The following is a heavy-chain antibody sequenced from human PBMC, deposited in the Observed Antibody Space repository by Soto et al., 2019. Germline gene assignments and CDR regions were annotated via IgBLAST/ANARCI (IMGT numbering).Heavy chain of an antibody. CDR1: GCTFSSYG. CDR2: IWYDGSNK. D-gene: IGHD2-15*01. Sequence: GGSHSLSCAASGCTFSSYGMHWVRQAPGKGLEWVAVIWYDGSNKYYADSVKGRFTISRDNSKNTLYLQMNSLRAEDTAVYYCARDNQPCSGGSCYSRLYYYYGMDVWGQGPTVTVSS. V-gene: IGHV3-33*01. J-gene: IGHJ6*02. CDR3: ARDNQPCSGGSCYSRLYYYYGMDV.